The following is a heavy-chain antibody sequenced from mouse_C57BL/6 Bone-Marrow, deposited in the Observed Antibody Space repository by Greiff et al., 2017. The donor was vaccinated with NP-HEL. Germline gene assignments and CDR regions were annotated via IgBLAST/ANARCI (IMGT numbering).Heavy chain of an antibody. CDR2: ISSGGSYT. CDR3: ARHGTGAWFAY. J-gene: IGHJ3*01. Sequence: EVQLQESGGDLVKPGGSLKLSCAASGFTFSSYGMSWVRQTPDKRLEWVATISSGGSYTYYPDSVKGRFTISRDNAKNTLYLQMSSLKSEDTAMYYCARHGTGAWFAYWGQGTLVTVSA. D-gene: IGHD4-1*01. CDR1: GFTFSSYG. V-gene: IGHV5-6*01.